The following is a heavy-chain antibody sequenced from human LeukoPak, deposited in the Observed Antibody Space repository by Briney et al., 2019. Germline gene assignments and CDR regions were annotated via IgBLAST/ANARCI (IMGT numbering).Heavy chain of an antibody. J-gene: IGHJ3*02. Sequence: PGGSLRLSCAASGFTFSNSYMSWVRQAPGKGLEWVSVIYSAGSTYYADSVKGRFSISRDNSKNTLYLQMNSLRVEDTAVYYCARDLSPWETRNPDAFDIWGQGTMVTVSS. CDR3: ARDLSPWETRNPDAFDI. D-gene: IGHD1-14*01. CDR2: IYSAGST. CDR1: GFTFSNSY. V-gene: IGHV3-53*01.